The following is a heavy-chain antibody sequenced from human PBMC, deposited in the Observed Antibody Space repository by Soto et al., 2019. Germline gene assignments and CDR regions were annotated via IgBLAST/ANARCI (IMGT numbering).Heavy chain of an antibody. D-gene: IGHD1-20*01. CDR3: AKVPDAYTWNDYFDY. Sequence: EVQLLESGGGLVQPGGSLRLSCAASGFTFSSYAMSWVRQAPGKGLEWVSAISGSGGSTYYADSVKGRFTISRDNDKNTMYLQMNRLRAEDTAVYYCAKVPDAYTWNDYFDYWGQGTLVTVSS. CDR2: ISGSGGST. V-gene: IGHV3-23*01. CDR1: GFTFSSYA. J-gene: IGHJ4*02.